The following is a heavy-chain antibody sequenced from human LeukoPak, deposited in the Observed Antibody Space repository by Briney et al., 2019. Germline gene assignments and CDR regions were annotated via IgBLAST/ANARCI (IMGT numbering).Heavy chain of an antibody. Sequence: PGGSLRLSCAASGFTFSSYWMHWVRQAPGKGLVWLARINSDGYSISYADSVKGRFTISRDNAKNTVYLQMNSLRAEDTAMYYCARAIAVAGTDSWGQGTLVTVSS. CDR1: GFTFSSYW. CDR3: ARAIAVAGTDS. J-gene: IGHJ4*02. D-gene: IGHD6-19*01. V-gene: IGHV3-74*01. CDR2: INSDGYSI.